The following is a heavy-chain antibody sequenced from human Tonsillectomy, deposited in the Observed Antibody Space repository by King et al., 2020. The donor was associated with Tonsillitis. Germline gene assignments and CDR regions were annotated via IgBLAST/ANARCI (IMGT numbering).Heavy chain of an antibody. CDR3: ARAYYGDYRYWFDP. CDR1: GFTFSSYS. V-gene: IGHV3-48*02. CDR2: ISSSSSTI. Sequence: EVQLVESGGGLVQPGGSLRLSCAASGFTFSSYSMNWVRQAPGKELEWVSYISSSSSTIYYADSVKGRFTISRDNAKNSLYLQMNSLRDEDTAVYYCARAYYGDYRYWFDPWGQGTLVTVSS. J-gene: IGHJ5*02. D-gene: IGHD4-17*01.